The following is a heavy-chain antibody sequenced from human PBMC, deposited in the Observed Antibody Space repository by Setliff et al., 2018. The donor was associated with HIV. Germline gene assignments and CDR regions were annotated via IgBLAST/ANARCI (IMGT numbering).Heavy chain of an antibody. D-gene: IGHD6-19*01. V-gene: IGHV1-69*13. J-gene: IGHJ6*03. CDR1: GGAFSTDG. CDR3: ARGKAQWLERNYFYYMDV. Sequence: EASVKVSCKASGGAFSTDGFIWVRQAPGQGLEWMGGIIPLFNAPNYAKKFRGRVTITADESTSTAYMRLSSLRSQDTAVYYCARGKAQWLERNYFYYMDVWGKGTTVTVSS. CDR2: IIPLFNAP.